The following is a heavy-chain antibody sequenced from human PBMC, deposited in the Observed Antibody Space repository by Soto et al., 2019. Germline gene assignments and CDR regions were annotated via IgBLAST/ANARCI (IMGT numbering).Heavy chain of an antibody. CDR3: AREPYSSGENAFDI. D-gene: IGHD6-19*01. Sequence: QVQLVQSGAEVKKPGASVKVSCKTSKYPFSSYDLHWVRQATGQGLEWMGWINPNSGNTAYAQKFQGRVTMTRITSIRTAYLELSSLRSEDTAVYYCAREPYSSGENAFDIWGQGTTVIVSS. CDR1: KYPFSSYD. J-gene: IGHJ3*02. CDR2: INPNSGNT. V-gene: IGHV1-8*01.